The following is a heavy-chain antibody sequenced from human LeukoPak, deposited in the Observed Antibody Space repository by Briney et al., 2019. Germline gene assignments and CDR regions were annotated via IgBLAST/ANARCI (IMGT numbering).Heavy chain of an antibody. CDR1: GCTLTELS. J-gene: IGHJ4*02. D-gene: IGHD6-13*01. CDR3: ATEVGYSSSWYWFY. V-gene: IGHV1-24*01. CDR2: FDPEDGET. Sequence: ASVKVSCKVSGCTLTELSMHWVRQAPGKGLEWMGGFDPEDGETIYAQKFQGRVTMTEDTSTDTAYMELSSLRSEDTAVYYCATEVGYSSSWYWFYWGQGTLVTVSS.